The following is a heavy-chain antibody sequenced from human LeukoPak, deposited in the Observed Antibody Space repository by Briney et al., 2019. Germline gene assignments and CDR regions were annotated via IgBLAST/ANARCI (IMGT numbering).Heavy chain of an antibody. J-gene: IGHJ6*03. CDR1: GGSIRSYY. V-gene: IGHV4-59*01. D-gene: IGHD6-6*01. CDR3: AREYSSSSYFYYMDV. Sequence: SETLSLTCTVSGGSIRSYYWSWLRQPPGKGLEWIAYIYYTGSTNYNPSLKSRVTISVDTSKNQFSLKLSSVTAADTAVYYCAREYSSSSYFYYMDVWGKGTTVTVSS. CDR2: IYYTGST.